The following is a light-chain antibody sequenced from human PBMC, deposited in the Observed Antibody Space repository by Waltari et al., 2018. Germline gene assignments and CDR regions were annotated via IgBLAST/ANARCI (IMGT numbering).Light chain of an antibody. J-gene: IGLJ2*01. CDR1: TSNIGRNS. CDR2: SDN. Sequence: QSVLTQPPSVSGTPGQRVTISCSGMTSNIGRNSVNWYQQLPGPAPKLLIYSDNQRPSGVPDRFSGSRSGTSASLAINGLQSEDETDYFCGAWDDSLNGPVFGGGTKLSVL. V-gene: IGLV1-44*01. CDR3: GAWDDSLNGPV.